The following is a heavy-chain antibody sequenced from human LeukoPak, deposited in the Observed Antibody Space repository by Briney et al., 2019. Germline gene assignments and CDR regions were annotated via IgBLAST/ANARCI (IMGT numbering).Heavy chain of an antibody. CDR2: ISGSGGST. J-gene: IGHJ6*02. D-gene: IGHD3-10*01. CDR1: GFTFNDAW. CDR3: AKDFRGSGSYYKDYYYYGMDV. V-gene: IGHV3-23*01. Sequence: GGSLRLSCAASGFTFNDAWLSWVRQPPGKGLEWVSAISGSGGSTYYADSVKGRFTISRDNSKNTLYLQMNSLRAEDTAVYYCAKDFRGSGSYYKDYYYYGMDVWGQGTTVTVSS.